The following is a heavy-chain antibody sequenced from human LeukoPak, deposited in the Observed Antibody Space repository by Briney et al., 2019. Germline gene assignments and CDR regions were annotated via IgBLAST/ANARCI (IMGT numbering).Heavy chain of an antibody. Sequence: ASVKVSCKASGYTFTGYYINWVRQAPGQGLEYMGGINPNSGDTNYAQKFQGRVTLTRDTSITTAYMELSRLTSDDTAVYYCTRDGYYYGQFDFWGQGALVTVSS. CDR2: INPNSGDT. V-gene: IGHV1-2*02. J-gene: IGHJ4*02. CDR1: GYTFTGYY. D-gene: IGHD5-12*01. CDR3: TRDGYYYGQFDF.